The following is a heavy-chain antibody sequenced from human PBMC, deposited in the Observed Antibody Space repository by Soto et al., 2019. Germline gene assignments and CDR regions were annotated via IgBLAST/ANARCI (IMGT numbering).Heavy chain of an antibody. CDR1: GGSISSDSYY. V-gene: IGHV4-39*02. J-gene: IGHJ3*02. Sequence: SETLSLTCTVSGGSISSDSYYWGWIRQSPEKGLEWIASISYSGSTYYNPTLKSRLIISVDTSKSQFSLQLSSVTAADTAVYYCAGDPVSGSRSYAFDIWGQGTMVTVSS. CDR2: ISYSGST. D-gene: IGHD1-26*01. CDR3: AGDPVSGSRSYAFDI.